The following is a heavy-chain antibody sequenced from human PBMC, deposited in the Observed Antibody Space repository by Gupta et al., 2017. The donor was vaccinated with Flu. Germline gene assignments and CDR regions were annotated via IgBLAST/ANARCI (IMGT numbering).Heavy chain of an antibody. D-gene: IGHD3-16*02. J-gene: IGHJ4*02. CDR2: IYPGDSDT. CDR3: ARRKYYDYVWGSYRYTGGFDY. Sequence: RQMPGKGLEWMGIIYPGDSDTRYSPSFQGQVTISADKSISTAYLQWSSLKASDTAMYYCARRKYYDYVWGSYRYTGGFDYWGQGTLVTVSS. V-gene: IGHV5-51*01.